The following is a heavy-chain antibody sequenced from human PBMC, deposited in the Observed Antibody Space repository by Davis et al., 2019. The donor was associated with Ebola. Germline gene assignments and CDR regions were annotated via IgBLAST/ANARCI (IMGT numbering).Heavy chain of an antibody. Sequence: SETLSLTCAVYGGSFSGYYWSWIRQPPGKGLEWIGEINHRGSINYNPSLKSRITISVDTSKNQVSLKLTSVTAADTAVYYCAKDGEWFGNTFDIWGQGTMVTVSS. CDR1: GGSFSGYY. CDR2: INHRGSI. V-gene: IGHV4-34*01. J-gene: IGHJ3*02. D-gene: IGHD3-10*01. CDR3: AKDGEWFGNTFDI.